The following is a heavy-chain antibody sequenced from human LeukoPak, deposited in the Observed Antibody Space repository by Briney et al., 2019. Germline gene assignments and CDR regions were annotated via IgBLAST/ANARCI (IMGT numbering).Heavy chain of an antibody. CDR1: GGSISSSSYY. J-gene: IGHJ4*02. Sequence: SSETLSLTCTVSGGSISSSSYYWGWIRQPPGKGLEWIGSIYYSGSTYYNPSLKSRVTISVDTSKNQFSLQLNSVTPEDTAVYYCARDQTYDSSGYYYFAHYWGQGTLVTVSS. CDR2: IYYSGST. V-gene: IGHV4-39*02. D-gene: IGHD3-22*01. CDR3: ARDQTYDSSGYYYFAHY.